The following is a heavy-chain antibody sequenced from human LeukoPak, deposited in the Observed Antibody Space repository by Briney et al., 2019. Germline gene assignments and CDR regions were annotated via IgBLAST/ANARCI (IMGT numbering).Heavy chain of an antibody. CDR3: ATPYSSSWTGVGYYFDY. V-gene: IGHV1-24*01. J-gene: IGHJ4*02. CDR1: GYTLTELS. D-gene: IGHD6-13*01. Sequence: ASVKVSCKVSGYTLTELSMHWVRQAPGKGLEWMGGFDPEDGETIYAQKFQGRVTMTEDTSTDTAYMELSSPRSEDTAVYYCATPYSSSWTGVGYYFDYWGQGTLVTVSS. CDR2: FDPEDGET.